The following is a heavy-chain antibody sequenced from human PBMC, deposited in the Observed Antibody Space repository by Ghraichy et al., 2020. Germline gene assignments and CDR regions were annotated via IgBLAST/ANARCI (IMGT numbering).Heavy chain of an antibody. V-gene: IGHV4-61*01. CDR2: IYYSGST. CDR1: GGSVSSGSYY. D-gene: IGHD2-8*02. Sequence: SETLSLTCTVSGGSVSSGSYYWSWIRQPPGKGLEWIGYIYYSGSTNYNPSLKSRVTISVDTSKNQFSLKLSSVTAADTAVYYCARDTGASGGPGYWGQGTLVTVSS. CDR3: ARDTGASGGPGY. J-gene: IGHJ4*02.